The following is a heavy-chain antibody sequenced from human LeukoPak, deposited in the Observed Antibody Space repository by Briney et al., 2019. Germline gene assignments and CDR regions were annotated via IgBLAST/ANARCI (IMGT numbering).Heavy chain of an antibody. CDR1: GYTFTGYY. V-gene: IGHV1-2*02. J-gene: IGHJ6*02. CDR3: ARDDYDNYYYYGMDV. D-gene: IGHD3-9*01. Sequence: ASVKVSCKASGYTFTGYYMHWVRQAPGQGLEWMGWINPNSGGTNYAQKFQGRVTMTRDTSISTAYMELSRPRSDDTAVYYCARDDYDNYYYYGMDVWGQGTTVTVPS. CDR2: INPNSGGT.